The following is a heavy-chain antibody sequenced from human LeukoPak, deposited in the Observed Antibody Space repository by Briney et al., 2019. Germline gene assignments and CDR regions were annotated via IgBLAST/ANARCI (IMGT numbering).Heavy chain of an antibody. CDR3: ARDLGYCSSTSCYNWFDP. V-gene: IGHV1-69*05. CDR2: IIPIFGTA. CDR1: GGTFSSYA. J-gene: IGHJ5*02. D-gene: IGHD2-2*01. Sequence: SVKVSCKASGGTFSSYAISWVRQAPGQGLEWMGGIIPIFGTANYAQKFQGRVTITTDESTGTAYMELSSLRSEDTAVYYCARDLGYCSSTSCYNWFDPWGQGTLVTVSS.